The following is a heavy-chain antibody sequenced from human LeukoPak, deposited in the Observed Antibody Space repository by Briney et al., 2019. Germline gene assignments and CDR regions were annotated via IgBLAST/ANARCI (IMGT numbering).Heavy chain of an antibody. Sequence: PGGSLRLSCAASGFTFSDYYMSWIRQAPGKGLEWVSYISSSGSTIYYADSVKGRFTISRDNAKNSLYLQMNSLRAEDTAVYYCARVPAARIQYYYYYYYMDVWGKGTTVTVSS. CDR1: GFTFSDYY. J-gene: IGHJ6*03. CDR3: ARVPAARIQYYYYYYYMDV. V-gene: IGHV3-11*04. D-gene: IGHD2-2*01. CDR2: ISSSGSTI.